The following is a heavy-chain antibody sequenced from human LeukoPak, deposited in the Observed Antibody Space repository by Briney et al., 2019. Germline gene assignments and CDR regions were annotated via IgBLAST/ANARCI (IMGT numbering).Heavy chain of an antibody. V-gene: IGHV4-39*01. CDR3: ARQDCSSSSCRNWFDT. Sequence: PSETLSLTCTVSGGSINSRSYYWGWICQSPGKGLGWIGSIYYSGSTYYNPSLKGRVTISVDTSKNQFSLKLSSVTAADTAIYYCARQDCSSSSCRNWFDTWGQGILVTVSS. J-gene: IGHJ5*02. CDR2: IYYSGST. D-gene: IGHD2-2*01. CDR1: GGSINSRSYY.